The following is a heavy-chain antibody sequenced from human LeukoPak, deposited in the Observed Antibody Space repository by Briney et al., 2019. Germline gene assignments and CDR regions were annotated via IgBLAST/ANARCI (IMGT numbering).Heavy chain of an antibody. CDR1: GFTFSSYA. D-gene: IGHD3-10*01. Sequence: QAGGSLRLSCAASGFTFSSYAMSWVRQAPGKGLEWVSAISGSGGSTYYADSVKGRFTISRDNSKNTPYLQMNSLRAEDTAVYYCAKDSLTYYYGSGSYVGGDAFDIWGQGTMVTVSS. CDR2: ISGSGGST. CDR3: AKDSLTYYYGSGSYVGGDAFDI. J-gene: IGHJ3*02. V-gene: IGHV3-23*01.